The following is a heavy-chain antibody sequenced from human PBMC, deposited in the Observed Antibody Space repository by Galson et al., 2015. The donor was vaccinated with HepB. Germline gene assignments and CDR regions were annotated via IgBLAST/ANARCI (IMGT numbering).Heavy chain of an antibody. CDR1: GFTFSNAW. V-gene: IGHV3-23*01. CDR3: NLGPYFDY. CDR2: ISGSGGST. D-gene: IGHD3/OR15-3a*01. J-gene: IGHJ4*02. Sequence: SLRLSCAASGFTFSNAWMTWVRQAPGKGLEWVSAISGSGGSTYYADSVKGRFTISRDNSKNTLYLQMNSLRAEDTAVYYCNLGPYFDYWGQGTLVTVSS.